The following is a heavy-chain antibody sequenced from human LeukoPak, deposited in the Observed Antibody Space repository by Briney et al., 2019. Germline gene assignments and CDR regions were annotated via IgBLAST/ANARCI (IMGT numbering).Heavy chain of an antibody. CDR3: ASTAYYDILTGSPGAFDI. D-gene: IGHD3-9*01. V-gene: IGHV4-61*01. CDR1: GGSVSSGSYY. J-gene: IGHJ3*02. CDR2: IYYSGST. Sequence: SETLSLTCTVSGGSVSSGSYYWSWIRQPPGKGLEWIGYIYYSGSTNYSPSLKSRVTISVDTSKNQFSLKLSSVTAADTAVYYCASTAYYDILTGSPGAFDIWGQGTMVTVSS.